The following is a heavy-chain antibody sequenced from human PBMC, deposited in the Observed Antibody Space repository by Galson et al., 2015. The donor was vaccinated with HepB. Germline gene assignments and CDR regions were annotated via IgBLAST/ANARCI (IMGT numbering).Heavy chain of an antibody. D-gene: IGHD3-22*01. CDR1: GFTFSNYA. Sequence: SLRLSCAASGFTFSNYAMSWVRQPPGKGLEWVSAIYGSGGTTYYADSVKGRFTISRDNSKNTLYLQMNSLRAEDTAVYYCAKQDYYDGSAYSTTRGREFDFWGQGTLVTVSS. V-gene: IGHV3-23*01. CDR3: AKQDYYDGSAYSTTRGREFDF. J-gene: IGHJ4*02. CDR2: IYGSGGTT.